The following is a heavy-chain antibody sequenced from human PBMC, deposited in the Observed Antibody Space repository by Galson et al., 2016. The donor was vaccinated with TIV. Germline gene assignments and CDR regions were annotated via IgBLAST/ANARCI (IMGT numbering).Heavy chain of an antibody. CDR2: VYYTGGP. CDR1: GGPMRDSY. Sequence: ETLSLTCTVSGGPMRDSYWRWNRQTPGKGLGWIGYVYYTGGPKYNPSLKSRVTISVDTSKNQFSLRLSSVTAADTALYYRASDIGGYDFDYWGRGTLVAVSS. J-gene: IGHJ4*02. CDR3: ASDIGGYDFDY. V-gene: IGHV4-59*01. D-gene: IGHD5-12*01.